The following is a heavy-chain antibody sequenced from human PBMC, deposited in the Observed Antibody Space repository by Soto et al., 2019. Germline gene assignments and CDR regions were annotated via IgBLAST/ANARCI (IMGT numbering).Heavy chain of an antibody. Sequence: QVQLQESGPGLVKPSETLSLTCTVSGGSVSSGSYYWSWIRQPPGKGLEWIGYIYYSGSTNYNPALMGRVLISVASSKNQFSLKLSSVTAADTAVYYCASLLPDDGSGYVGFGYWGQGTLVTVSS. D-gene: IGHD3-22*01. CDR3: ASLLPDDGSGYVGFGY. CDR1: GGSVSSGSYY. V-gene: IGHV4-61*01. CDR2: IYYSGST. J-gene: IGHJ4*02.